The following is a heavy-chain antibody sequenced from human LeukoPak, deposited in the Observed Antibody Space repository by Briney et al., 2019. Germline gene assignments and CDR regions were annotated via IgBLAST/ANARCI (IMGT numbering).Heavy chain of an antibody. Sequence: ASVKVSCKVSGYTLTELFMHWVRQAPGKGLEWMGGFDPEDGETIYAQKFQGRVTMTEDTSTDTAYMELSSLRSEDTAVYYCATGQTRGYSPYYFDYWGQGTLVTVSS. D-gene: IGHD5-18*01. CDR3: ATGQTRGYSPYYFDY. CDR1: GYTLTELF. CDR2: FDPEDGET. V-gene: IGHV1-24*01. J-gene: IGHJ4*02.